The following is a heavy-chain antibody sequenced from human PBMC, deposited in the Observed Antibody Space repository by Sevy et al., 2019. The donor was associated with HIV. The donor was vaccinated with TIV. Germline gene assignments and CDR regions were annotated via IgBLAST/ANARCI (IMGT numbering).Heavy chain of an antibody. V-gene: IGHV5-51*01. CDR1: GYSFTSYW. J-gene: IGHJ6*03. CDR3: ARLPWWELLRVNYYYYYMDV. Sequence: GESLKISCKGSGYSFTSYWIGWVRQMPGKGLEWMGIIYPGDSDTRYSPSFQGQVTISADKSISTAYLQWSSLKASDTAMYYCARLPWWELLRVNYYYYYMDVWGKGTTVTVSS. CDR2: IYPGDSDT. D-gene: IGHD1-26*01.